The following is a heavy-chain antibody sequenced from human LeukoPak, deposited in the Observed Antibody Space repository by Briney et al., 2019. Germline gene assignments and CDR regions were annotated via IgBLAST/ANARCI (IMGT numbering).Heavy chain of an antibody. D-gene: IGHD1-26*01. J-gene: IGHJ5*02. CDR1: DEVITSNNW. V-gene: IGHV4/OR15-8*02. Sequence: PSENLSLTCTVSDEVITSNNWWSWVRQSPGKGLEWIGEIFHSGTTRYKASLESRVTMLLDKSKNQFSLRLNSVTAADTAVYFCARLRLSGGSFSVGWFDPWGQGTLVTVSS. CDR2: IFHSGTT. CDR3: ARLRLSGGSFSVGWFDP.